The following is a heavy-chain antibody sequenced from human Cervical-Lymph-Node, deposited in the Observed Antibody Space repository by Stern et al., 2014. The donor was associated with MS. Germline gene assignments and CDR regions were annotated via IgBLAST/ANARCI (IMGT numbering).Heavy chain of an antibody. Sequence: VQLLESGAEVTKPWSSVKVSCKASGGTFSKFPSSWVRQAPGQGLECMGGIFPVFGTPTYAQEFRGRVTITADVSTSTVYMELSSLRSDDTAVYYCALSSETSDRWYSLGYDLWGQGTLVTVSS. CDR2: IFPVFGTP. CDR3: ALSSETSDRWYSLGYDL. CDR1: GGTFSKFP. V-gene: IGHV1-69*01. D-gene: IGHD6-13*01. J-gene: IGHJ5*02.